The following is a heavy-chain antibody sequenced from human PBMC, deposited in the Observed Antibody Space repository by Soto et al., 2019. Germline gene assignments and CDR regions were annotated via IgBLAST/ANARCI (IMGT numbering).Heavy chain of an antibody. Sequence: EIQLLESGGGLVEPGGSLTLSCAASGFTFYDYGMNWVRQVPGKGLEWVSSISGRNRRTDYADSVKGRFVISRDNSKAMVYLEMNRLRAADTAVYYCAKDFSSKGWMGLNAPSDSWGQGILVSVSS. V-gene: IGHV3-23*01. CDR3: AKDFSSKGWMGLNAPSDS. CDR1: GFTFYDYG. D-gene: IGHD4-4*01. CDR2: ISGRNRRT. J-gene: IGHJ4*02.